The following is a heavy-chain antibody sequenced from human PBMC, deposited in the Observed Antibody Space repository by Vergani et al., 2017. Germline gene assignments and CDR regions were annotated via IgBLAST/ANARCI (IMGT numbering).Heavy chain of an antibody. J-gene: IGHJ4*02. D-gene: IGHD6-19*01. CDR1: GYSFTSYG. Sequence: QVPLVQSGAAVKKPGASVKVSCEASGYSFTSYGISWVRQAPGQGLEWMGWISASKGDTNYAQKFQGRVTMTTDTSTSTAYMELRSLRSDDTAVYYCAREVRSYSSGWDSVYWGQGTLVTVSS. V-gene: IGHV1-18*01. CDR3: AREVRSYSSGWDSVY. CDR2: ISASKGDT.